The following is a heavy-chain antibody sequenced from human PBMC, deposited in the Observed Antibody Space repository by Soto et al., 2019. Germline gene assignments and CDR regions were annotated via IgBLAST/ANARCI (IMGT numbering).Heavy chain of an antibody. D-gene: IGHD2-2*01. CDR1: RFPFSNYY. V-gene: IGHV3-11*01. Sequence: QVQLVESGGGLVKPGGSLRLSCAASRFPFSNYYMSWMRQAPGKGLEWIAAIISSGSTTAHAGYVKDRFTISRDNAKNSLYLQMNSLRDEDTAVYYCARENSYQWDYWGQGILVTVSS. J-gene: IGHJ4*02. CDR3: ARENSYQWDY. CDR2: IISSGSTT.